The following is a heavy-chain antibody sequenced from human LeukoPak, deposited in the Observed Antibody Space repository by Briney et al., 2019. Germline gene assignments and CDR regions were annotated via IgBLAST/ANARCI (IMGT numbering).Heavy chain of an antibody. CDR2: SSWNSGNI. Sequence: SLTLPCTASGFTFGDYHMLWVRQAPGKGLEWVSGSSWNSGNIDYAASVKARFTISRDNAKNSLYLQMNSLRAEDTALYYCANLHGVYREYWGQGILVTVSS. D-gene: IGHD4-17*01. CDR1: GFTFGDYH. CDR3: ANLHGVYREY. J-gene: IGHJ4*02. V-gene: IGHV3-9*01.